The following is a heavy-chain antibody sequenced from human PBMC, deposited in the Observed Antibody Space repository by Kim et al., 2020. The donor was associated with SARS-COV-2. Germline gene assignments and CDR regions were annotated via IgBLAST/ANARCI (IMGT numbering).Heavy chain of an antibody. D-gene: IGHD6-13*01. Sequence: ASVKVSCKASGYTFASCGFSWVRQAPGQGLEWMGWISTFSANTNYAQKFQGRVTLTTDTSTSTAYMELRSLRSDDTAVYYCARDKEQIAAAGSGYWGQGTLVTVSS. CDR2: ISTFSANT. CDR1: GYTFASCG. V-gene: IGHV1-18*04. CDR3: ARDKEQIAAAGSGY. J-gene: IGHJ4*02.